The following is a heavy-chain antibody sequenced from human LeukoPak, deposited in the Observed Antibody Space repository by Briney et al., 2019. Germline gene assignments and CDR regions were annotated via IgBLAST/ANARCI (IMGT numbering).Heavy chain of an antibody. CDR2: IYYSGRT. V-gene: IGHV4-59*01. CDR3: ARETYYYDSSGYPAGRWFDP. D-gene: IGHD3-22*01. Sequence: KPSETLSLTCTVSGGSISSYYWSWIRQPPGKGLEWIGYIYYSGRTNYNPSLKSRVTISVDTSKNHFSLKLSSVTAADTAVYYCARETYYYDSSGYPAGRWFDPWGQGALVTVSS. CDR1: GGSISSYY. J-gene: IGHJ5*02.